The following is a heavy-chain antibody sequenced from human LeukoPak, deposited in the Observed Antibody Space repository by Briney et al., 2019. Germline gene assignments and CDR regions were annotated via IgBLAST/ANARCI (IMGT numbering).Heavy chain of an antibody. CDR1: GYSIISDYF. D-gene: IGHD2-15*01. CDR2: IFHSGDV. CDR3: ARVVASTSIDS. J-gene: IGHJ4*02. Sequence: SETLSLTCIVSGYSIISDYFWGWVRQPPGKGPEWIGSIFHSGDVYYNPSLKSRVTLSVDPSKNRSSLKLTSVTAADTAIYYCARVVASTSIDSWGQGTLVTVSS. V-gene: IGHV4-38-2*02.